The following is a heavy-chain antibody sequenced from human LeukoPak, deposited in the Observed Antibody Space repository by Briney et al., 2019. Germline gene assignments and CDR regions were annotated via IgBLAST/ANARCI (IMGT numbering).Heavy chain of an antibody. V-gene: IGHV1-2*02. J-gene: IGHJ5*02. CDR3: ARVAEVHPSWFDP. Sequence: ASVKVSCKAFGYTLSGFYFHWVRQAPGQGLEWMGWIDPNSGGTKFAQQFQGRVSMTRDTSISTAYMELSRLGSDDTAVYYCARVAEVHPSWFDPWGQGTLVTVSS. CDR2: IDPNSGGT. CDR1: GYTLSGFY.